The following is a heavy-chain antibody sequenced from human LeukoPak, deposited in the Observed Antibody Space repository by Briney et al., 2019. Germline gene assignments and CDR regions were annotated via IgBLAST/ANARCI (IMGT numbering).Heavy chain of an antibody. V-gene: IGHV4-59*01. J-gene: IGHJ6*02. D-gene: IGHD3-3*01. CDR2: IYYRGST. CDR3: ARFGVVSTYYYYGMDV. Sequence: GGSXXXDYWSWIRQFQGKGLEGIGYIYYRGSTNYNPSLKSRVTISVDTSKNQFSLKLSSVTAADTAVYYCARFGVVSTYYYYGMDVWGQGTTVTVSS. CDR1: GGSXXXDY.